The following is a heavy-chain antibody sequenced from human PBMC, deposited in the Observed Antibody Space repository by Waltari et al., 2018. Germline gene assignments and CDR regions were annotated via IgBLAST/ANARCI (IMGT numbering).Heavy chain of an antibody. Sequence: EVQLVESGGGLVQPGGSLRLSCAASGFTFSSYWMSWVRQAPGKGLECVANIKQYVCENYYVDSVKGRFTFSRDNAKNSLYLQMISLRAEDTAVYYCARPYASGWYINFDYWGQGTLVTVSS. V-gene: IGHV3-7*01. CDR2: IKQYVCEN. D-gene: IGHD6-19*01. J-gene: IGHJ4*02. CDR1: GFTFSSYW. CDR3: ARPYASGWYINFDY.